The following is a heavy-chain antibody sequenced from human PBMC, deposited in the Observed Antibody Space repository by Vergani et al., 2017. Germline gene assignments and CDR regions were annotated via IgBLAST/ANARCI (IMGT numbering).Heavy chain of an antibody. CDR2: IYYDGSKK. J-gene: IGHJ6*03. Sequence: QVQLVESGGGVVQPGRSLRLSCTSSGFTFSTHAMHWFRQAPGKGLEWVAIIYYDGSKKYYADSVTGRFTISRDNSRNTLDLLMSSLRAEDTSIYYCVRECSYWAATTCRNPSYVYSYHMDVWGEGTTVTVSS. CDR1: GFTFSTHA. V-gene: IGHV3-33*01. CDR3: VRECSYWAATTCRNPSYVYSYHMDV. D-gene: IGHD2-15*01.